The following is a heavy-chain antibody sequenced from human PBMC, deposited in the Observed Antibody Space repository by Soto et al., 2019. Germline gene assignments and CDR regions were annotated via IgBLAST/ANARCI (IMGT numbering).Heavy chain of an antibody. CDR1: GGSISSGDYC. J-gene: IGHJ4*02. CDR3: ASARLHYRAVDY. D-gene: IGHD4-17*01. Sequence: SETLSLTCTVSGGSISSGDYCWTWIRQSPGKGLEWIGYIYNSGATYDNPSLRSRLTISVDTSKSQFYLKLSFVTAADTAVYYCASARLHYRAVDYWGQGTLVTVSS. CDR2: IYNSGAT. V-gene: IGHV4-30-4*01.